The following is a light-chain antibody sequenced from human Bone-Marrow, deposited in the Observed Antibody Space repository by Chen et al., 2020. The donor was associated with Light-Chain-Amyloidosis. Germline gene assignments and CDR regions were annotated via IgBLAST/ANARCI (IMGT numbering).Light chain of an antibody. CDR3: GTWDSSLTAPVV. Sequence: GPGQTVTISCSGTSSNIGNNYVSWYQQVPGTAPKLLIYDNDKRASGIPDRFSGSKSGMSATLSITGLQTGDEAEYYCGTWDSSLTAPVVFGGGTKVTVL. CDR1: SSNIGNNY. V-gene: IGLV1-51*01. CDR2: DND. J-gene: IGLJ2*01.